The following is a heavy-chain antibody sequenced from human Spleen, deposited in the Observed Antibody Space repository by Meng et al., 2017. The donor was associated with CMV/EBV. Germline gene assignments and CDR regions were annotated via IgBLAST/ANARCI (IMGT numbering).Heavy chain of an antibody. V-gene: IGHV4-34*01. CDR1: GGSFSGYY. CDR3: ARHATVTTGWFDP. CDR2: INHSGST. J-gene: IGHJ5*02. Sequence: GSLRLSCAVYGGSFSGYYWSWIRQPPGKGLEWIGEINHSGSTNYNPSLKSRVTISVDTSKNQFSLKLSSVTAADTAVYYCARHATVTTGWFDPWGQGTLVTVSS. D-gene: IGHD4-11*01.